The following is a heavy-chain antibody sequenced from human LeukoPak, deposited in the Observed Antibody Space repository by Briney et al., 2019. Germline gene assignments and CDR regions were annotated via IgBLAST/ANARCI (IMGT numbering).Heavy chain of an antibody. CDR1: GFTFSSYA. J-gene: IGHJ4*02. CDR3: ARGPLWFGELLSFYFDY. CDR2: ISYDGSNK. Sequence: GGSLRLSCAASGFTFSSYAMHWVRQAPGKGLEWVAVISYDGSNKYYADSVKGRFTISRDNSKNTLYLQMNSLRAEDTAVYYCARGPLWFGELLSFYFDYWGQGTLVTVSS. D-gene: IGHD3-10*01. V-gene: IGHV3-30-3*01.